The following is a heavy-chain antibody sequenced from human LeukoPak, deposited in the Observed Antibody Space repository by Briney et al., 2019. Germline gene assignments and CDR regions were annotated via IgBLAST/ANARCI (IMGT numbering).Heavy chain of an antibody. CDR2: INHSGST. D-gene: IGHD2-15*01. J-gene: IGHJ2*01. Sequence: SETLSLTCAVYGGSFCGYYWSWIRQPPGKGLEWIGEINHSGSTNYNPSLKSRVTISVDTSKNQFSLKLSSVTAADTAVYYCARRRVVVVAATVPSLKRYWYFDLWGRGTLVTVSS. CDR1: GGSFCGYY. CDR3: ARRRVVVVAATVPSLKRYWYFDL. V-gene: IGHV4-34*01.